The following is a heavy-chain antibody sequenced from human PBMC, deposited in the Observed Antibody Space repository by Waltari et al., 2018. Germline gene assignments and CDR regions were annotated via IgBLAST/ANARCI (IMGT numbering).Heavy chain of an antibody. D-gene: IGHD3-3*01. Sequence: EVQLVESGGGLIQPGGSLRLSCAASGFTVINNYMTWVRQAPGKGLEWVSLVWSGGNTHNEDSLKGRFPIPRDNPKNTVYLQMNDLRAEDTAIYYCSRNFHDPQDVWGQGTTVIVS. CDR2: VWSGGNT. J-gene: IGHJ6*02. CDR3: SRNFHDPQDV. CDR1: GFTVINNY. V-gene: IGHV3-53*01.